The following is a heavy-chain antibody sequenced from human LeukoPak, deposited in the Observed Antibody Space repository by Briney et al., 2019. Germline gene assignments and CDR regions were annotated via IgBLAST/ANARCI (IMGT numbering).Heavy chain of an antibody. V-gene: IGHV3-30*18. CDR2: ISYDGSNK. J-gene: IGHJ4*02. CDR3: AKSATGSYFDY. D-gene: IGHD1-1*01. CDR1: GFTFSSYG. Sequence: PGGSLRLPCAASGFTFSSYGMRWVRQAPGKGLEWVAVISYDGSNKYYADSVKGRFTISRDNSKNTLYLQMNSLRAEDTAVYYCAKSATGSYFDYWGQGTLVTVSS.